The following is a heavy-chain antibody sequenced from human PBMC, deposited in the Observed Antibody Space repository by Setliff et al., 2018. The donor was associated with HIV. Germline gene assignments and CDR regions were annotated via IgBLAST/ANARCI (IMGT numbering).Heavy chain of an antibody. CDR1: GGSINSYY. CDR3: ARFSVVVTAPGY. V-gene: IGHV4-59*04. CDR2: IYYTGST. Sequence: SETLSLTCTVSGGSINSYYWSWVRQHPGKGLEWIGYIYYTGSTYYNPSLKSRITMSIDTSKNQFSLKLNSVTAADTAVYYCARFSVVVTAPGYWGRGTLVTVSS. J-gene: IGHJ4*02. D-gene: IGHD2-21*02.